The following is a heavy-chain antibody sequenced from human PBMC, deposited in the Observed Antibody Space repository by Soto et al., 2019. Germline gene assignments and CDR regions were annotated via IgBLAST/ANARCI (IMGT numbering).Heavy chain of an antibody. CDR3: AKPGRYSSSWYVDY. Sequence: GGSLRLSCAASGFTFSSYAMSWDRQAPGKGLEWVSAISGSGGSTYYADSVKGRFTISRDNSKNTLYLQMNSLRAEDTAVYYCAKPGRYSSSWYVDYWGQGTLVTVSS. CDR2: ISGSGGST. V-gene: IGHV3-23*01. J-gene: IGHJ4*02. CDR1: GFTFSSYA. D-gene: IGHD6-13*01.